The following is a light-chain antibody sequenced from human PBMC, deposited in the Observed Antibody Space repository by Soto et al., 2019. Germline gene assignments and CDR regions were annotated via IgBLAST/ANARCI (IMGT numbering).Light chain of an antibody. J-gene: IGLJ1*01. CDR3: AAWDDSLNGRYV. Sequence: QSVLTQPPSVSGTPGQTVTFFCSGSSSNIGTKTVNWYQQVPGTAPKLLIYSNNQRPSGVPDRFSGSESGTSASLAISGLQSEDEADYYCAAWDDSLNGRYVFGTGTKVTVL. CDR2: SNN. V-gene: IGLV1-44*01. CDR1: SSNIGTKT.